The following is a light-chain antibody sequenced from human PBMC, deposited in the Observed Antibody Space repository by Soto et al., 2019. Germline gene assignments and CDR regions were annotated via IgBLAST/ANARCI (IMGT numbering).Light chain of an antibody. Sequence: EIVMTQSPATLSVSPGERVTLSCRASQNIISNLAWYQQKSGQAPRLLIYGASTRATDIPARFSGSGSGTEFTLTISSLQSEDFAVYYCQQRGNRPPWTFGQGTKV. CDR2: GAS. V-gene: IGKV3-15*01. CDR1: QNIISN. CDR3: QQRGNRPPWT. J-gene: IGKJ1*01.